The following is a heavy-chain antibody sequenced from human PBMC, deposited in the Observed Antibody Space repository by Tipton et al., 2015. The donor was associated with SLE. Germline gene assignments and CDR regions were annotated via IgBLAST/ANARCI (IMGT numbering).Heavy chain of an antibody. Sequence: LRLSCTVSGGSISSSSYYWGWIRQPPGKGLEWIGYIYYSGSTNYNPSLKSRVTISVDTSKNQFSLKLSSVTAADTAVYYCARVYYYKYFDYWGQGTLVTVSS. D-gene: IGHD3-10*01. CDR2: IYYSGST. V-gene: IGHV4-61*05. CDR1: GGSISSSSYY. CDR3: ARVYYYKYFDY. J-gene: IGHJ4*02.